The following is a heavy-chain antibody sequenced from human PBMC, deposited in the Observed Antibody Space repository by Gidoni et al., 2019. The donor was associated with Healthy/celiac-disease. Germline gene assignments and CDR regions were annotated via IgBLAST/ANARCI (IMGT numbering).Heavy chain of an antibody. V-gene: IGHV1-8*01. CDR2: MNPNSGNT. CDR1: GDTFTSYD. CDR3: ARKLAHCSSTSCYDYYYYMDV. D-gene: IGHD2-2*01. Sequence: QVQLVQSGAEVKKPGASVKVSCKASGDTFTSYDINWVRQATGQGLEWMGWMNPNSGNTGYAQKFQGRVTMTRNTSISTAYMELSSLRSEDTAVYYCARKLAHCSSTSCYDYYYYMDVWGKGTTVTVSS. J-gene: IGHJ6*03.